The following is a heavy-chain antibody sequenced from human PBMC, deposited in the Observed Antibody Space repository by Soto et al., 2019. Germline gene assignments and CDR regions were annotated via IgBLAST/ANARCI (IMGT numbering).Heavy chain of an antibody. CDR1: GGSISSYY. Sequence: SETLSLTCSASGGSISSYYWSWIRQPPGKGLEWIAYIYYSGTSYNPSPKSRVSISLDTPKNQFSLKLSSVTAADTAVYYCARIYDGSGPNSGGYGFDIWGQGILVT. V-gene: IGHV4-59*01. CDR2: IYYSGT. J-gene: IGHJ3*02. D-gene: IGHD3-22*01. CDR3: ARIYDGSGPNSGGYGFDI.